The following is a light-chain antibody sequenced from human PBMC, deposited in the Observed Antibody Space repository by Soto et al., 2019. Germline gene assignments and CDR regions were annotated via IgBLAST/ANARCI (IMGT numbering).Light chain of an antibody. CDR1: SGHSSYA. V-gene: IGLV4-69*01. J-gene: IGLJ3*02. CDR3: QTWGTGTACV. Sequence: QPVLTQSPSASDSLGASVKLTCTRSSGHSSYAIEWHQQQPEKGPRYLMKLNSDGSHRKGDGIPDRFSGSSSGAARYLTIARLQSEDEADYCWQTWGTGTACVFGGGTKLTVL. CDR2: LNSDGSH.